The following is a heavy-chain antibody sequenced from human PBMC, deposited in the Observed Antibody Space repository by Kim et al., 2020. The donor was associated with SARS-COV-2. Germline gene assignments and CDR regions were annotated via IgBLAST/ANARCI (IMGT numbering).Heavy chain of an antibody. Sequence: SETLSLTCAVSGGSISSSNWWSWVRQPPGKGLEWIGEIHHSGSTNYNPSPKSRVTISVDKSKNQFSRKLSSVTAADTAVYYCARLLWFGESWFDPWGQGTLVTVSS. V-gene: IGHV4-4*02. CDR3: ARLLWFGESWFDP. D-gene: IGHD3-10*01. J-gene: IGHJ5*02. CDR2: IHHSGST. CDR1: GGSISSSNW.